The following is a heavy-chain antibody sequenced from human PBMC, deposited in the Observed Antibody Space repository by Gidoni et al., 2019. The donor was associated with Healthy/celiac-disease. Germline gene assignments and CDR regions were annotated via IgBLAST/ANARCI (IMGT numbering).Heavy chain of an antibody. CDR3: AREIAAPTAGYFDY. CDR1: GFPFSSYG. J-gene: IGHJ4*02. Sequence: QVQLVESGGGVVQPGRSLRLSCAASGFPFSSYGMHWVRQAPGKGLEWVAVIWYDGSNKYYADSVKGRFTISRDNSKNTLYLQMNSLRAEDTAVYYCAREIAAPTAGYFDYWGQGTLVTVSS. CDR2: IWYDGSNK. D-gene: IGHD6-6*01. V-gene: IGHV3-33*01.